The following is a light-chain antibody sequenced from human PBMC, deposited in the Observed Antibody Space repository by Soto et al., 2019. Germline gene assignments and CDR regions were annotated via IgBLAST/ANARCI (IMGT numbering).Light chain of an antibody. Sequence: QSALTQPASVSGSPGQSITISCTGTSSDVGGYNFVSWYQQHPGKAPKLMIYEVTDRPSGVSNRFSGSKSGSTASLTISGLKAEDEADYYCSSYTNRNTLAFGGGTKLTVL. V-gene: IGLV2-14*01. CDR2: EVT. CDR1: SSDVGGYNF. J-gene: IGLJ2*01. CDR3: SSYTNRNTLA.